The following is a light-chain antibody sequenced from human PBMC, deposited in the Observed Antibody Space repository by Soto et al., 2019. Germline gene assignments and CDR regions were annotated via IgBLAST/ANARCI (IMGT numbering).Light chain of an antibody. CDR1: ESISSW. CDR3: QQYNSYPWT. CDR2: DVS. J-gene: IGKJ1*01. Sequence: DIQMTQSPSTLSASIGDRVVITCRARESISSWLAWYQQKPGKAPKLLIYDVSSLESGVPSRFSGSGSGTEFTLTISSLQPDDFATYYCQQYNSYPWTFGQGTKVEIK. V-gene: IGKV1-5*01.